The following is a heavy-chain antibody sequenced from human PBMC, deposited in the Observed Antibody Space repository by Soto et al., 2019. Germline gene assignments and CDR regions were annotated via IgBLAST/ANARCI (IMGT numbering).Heavy chain of an antibody. Sequence: ASVKVSCKASGYTFTSYAMHWVRQAPGQRLEWMGWINAGNGNTKYSQKFQGRVTITRDTSASTAYMELSSLRSEDTAVYYCARVGYCSSTSCYTPHTLPYYYYGMDVWGQGTTVTVSS. CDR1: GYTFTSYA. V-gene: IGHV1-3*01. CDR2: INAGNGNT. J-gene: IGHJ6*02. D-gene: IGHD2-2*02. CDR3: ARVGYCSSTSCYTPHTLPYYYYGMDV.